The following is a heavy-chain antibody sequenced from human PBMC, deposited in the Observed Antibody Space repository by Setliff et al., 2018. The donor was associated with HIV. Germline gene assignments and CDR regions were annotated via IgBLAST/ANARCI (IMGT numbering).Heavy chain of an antibody. CDR2: FEPEYAET. J-gene: IGHJ6*02. Sequence: ASVKVSCKISGYSLTELSRHWVRQAPGKGLEWMGGFEPEYAETPYAQKFKGRVNMTVDTTTDTAYMELSGLRPDDTAVYYCATGFGAVTDYAMDVWGQGTTVTVSS. V-gene: IGHV1-24*01. D-gene: IGHD3-10*01. CDR1: GYSLTELS. CDR3: ATGFGAVTDYAMDV.